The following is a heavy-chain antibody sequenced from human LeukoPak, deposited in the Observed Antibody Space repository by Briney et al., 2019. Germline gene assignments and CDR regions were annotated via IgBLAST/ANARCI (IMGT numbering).Heavy chain of an antibody. Sequence: SETLSLTCTVSGGSISSYFWSWIRQPPGKGLEWIGYIYYSGSTNYNPSLKSRVTISIDTSKNQFSLKLSSVTAADTAVYYCARDAVAGTLNDAFDIWGQGTMVTVSS. V-gene: IGHV4-59*01. CDR2: IYYSGST. CDR1: GGSISSYF. D-gene: IGHD6-19*01. CDR3: ARDAVAGTLNDAFDI. J-gene: IGHJ3*02.